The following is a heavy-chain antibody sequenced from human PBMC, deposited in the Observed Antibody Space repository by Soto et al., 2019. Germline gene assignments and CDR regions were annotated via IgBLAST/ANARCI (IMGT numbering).Heavy chain of an antibody. J-gene: IGHJ1*01. CDR2: ISYDGSNK. V-gene: IGHV3-30-3*01. D-gene: IGHD6-19*01. CDR3: ARDPSLTIAVAGTFQH. CDR1: GFTFSSYA. Sequence: GGSLRLSCAASGFTFSSYAMHWVRQAPGKGLEWVAVISYDGSNKYYADSVKGRFTISRDNSKNTLYLQMNSLRAEDTAVYYCARDPSLTIAVAGTFQHWGQGILVTVSS.